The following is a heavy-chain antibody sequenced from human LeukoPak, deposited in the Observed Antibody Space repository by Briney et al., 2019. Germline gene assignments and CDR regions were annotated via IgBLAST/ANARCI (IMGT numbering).Heavy chain of an antibody. V-gene: IGHV3-23*01. CDR1: GFIFSSYA. J-gene: IGHJ4*02. D-gene: IGHD1-26*01. CDR2: ISGSGGST. CDR3: ANSGNYYMAY. Sequence: PGGSLRLSCAASGFIFSSYAMSWVRQAPGKGLEWVSTISGSGGSTYYADSVKGRFTISRDDGRNSVFLEMNSLRAEDTAVYYCANSGNYYMAYWGQGTLVTVSS.